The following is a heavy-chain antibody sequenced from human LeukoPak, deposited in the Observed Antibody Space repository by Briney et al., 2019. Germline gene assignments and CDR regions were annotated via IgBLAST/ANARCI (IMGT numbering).Heavy chain of an antibody. V-gene: IGHV4-39*01. Sequence: SQTLSLTCTVSGGSISSGSYYWGWIRQPPGKGLEWIGSIYYSGSAYYNPSLKSRVTISVDTSKNQFSLKLSSVTAADTAVYYCARHGIVLRFLDDAFDIWGQGTMVTVSS. CDR2: IYYSGSA. CDR3: ARHGIVLRFLDDAFDI. J-gene: IGHJ3*02. CDR1: GGSISSGSYY. D-gene: IGHD3-3*01.